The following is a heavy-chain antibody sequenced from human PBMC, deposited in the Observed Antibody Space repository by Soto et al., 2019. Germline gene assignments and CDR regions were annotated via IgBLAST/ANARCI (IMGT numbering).Heavy chain of an antibody. D-gene: IGHD6-13*01. CDR3: GAAAGTAYGMDV. CDR1: GFTFSSYG. Sequence: QVQLVESGGGVVQPGRSLRLSCAASGFTFSSYGMHWVRQAPGKGLEWVAVIWYDGSNKYYADSVKGRFTISRDNSKNTLYLQMNSLSAEDTAVYYCGAAAGTAYGMDVWGQGTTVTVSS. J-gene: IGHJ6*02. V-gene: IGHV3-33*01. CDR2: IWYDGSNK.